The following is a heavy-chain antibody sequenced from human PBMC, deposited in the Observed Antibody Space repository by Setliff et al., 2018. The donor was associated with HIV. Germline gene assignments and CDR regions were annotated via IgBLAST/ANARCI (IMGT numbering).Heavy chain of an antibody. V-gene: IGHV4-34*01. D-gene: IGHD3-22*01. CDR1: GETFNDYF. J-gene: IGHJ6*04. CDR2: LNHSGDI. CDR3: ARGRDVIRDTYYSYFYVDV. Sequence: PSETLSLTCAVYGETFNDYFWTWIRQSPGKGLEWIGELNHSGDINQNPSLKSGFTLSVDTSKNQFSLRLTSVTAADTAVYYCARGRDVIRDTYYSYFYVDVWSRGTEVTVSS.